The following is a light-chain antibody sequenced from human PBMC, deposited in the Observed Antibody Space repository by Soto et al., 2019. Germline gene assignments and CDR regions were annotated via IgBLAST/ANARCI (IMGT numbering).Light chain of an antibody. V-gene: IGKV3-20*01. CDR2: GAS. J-gene: IGKJ2*01. CDR1: QSVSSSY. Sequence: EIVLTQSPGTLSLSPGERATLSCRASQSVSSSYLAWYQQKPGQAPRLHIYGASSRATGIPDRFSGSGSGTDFTLTISRLEPEDFAVYYCQQYGSSPPEYTFGQGTKLEIK. CDR3: QQYGSSPPEYT.